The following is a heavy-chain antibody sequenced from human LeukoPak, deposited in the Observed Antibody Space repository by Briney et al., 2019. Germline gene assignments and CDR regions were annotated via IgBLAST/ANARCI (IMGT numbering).Heavy chain of an antibody. V-gene: IGHV1-2*02. CDR1: GYTFTSYG. CDR2: INPNSGGT. Sequence: GASVKVSCKASGYTFTSYGISWVRQAPGQGLEWMGWINPNSGGTNYAQKFQGRVTMTRDTSISTAYMELSRLRSDDTAVYYCARVAYDILTGYYSHNWFDPWGQGTLVTVSS. CDR3: ARVAYDILTGYYSHNWFDP. J-gene: IGHJ5*02. D-gene: IGHD3-9*01.